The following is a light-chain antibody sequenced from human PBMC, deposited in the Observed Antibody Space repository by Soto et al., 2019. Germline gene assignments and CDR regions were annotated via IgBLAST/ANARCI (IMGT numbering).Light chain of an antibody. Sequence: EVVFTQSPDTLSLSPWYRAALSCIASQSVSTYVAWYQQKPGQAPRLLIYDASNRATGIPARFSGSGSGTDFTLTISSLEPEDFAVYYCQQRSDWPPITFGQGTRLEIK. V-gene: IGKV3-11*01. CDR2: DAS. CDR3: QQRSDWPPIT. CDR1: QSVSTY. J-gene: IGKJ5*01.